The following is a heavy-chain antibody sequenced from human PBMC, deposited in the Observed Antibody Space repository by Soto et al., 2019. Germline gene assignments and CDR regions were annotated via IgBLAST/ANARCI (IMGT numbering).Heavy chain of an antibody. Sequence: ASVKVSCKASGYTFTSYYMHWVRQAPGQGLEWMGWINPISGRTNYAQKFQGWVTITRDTSISTAYMELSRLRSDDTAVYYCARDYPFEYSPSSVAFCSWGKGLTVTVST. D-gene: IGHD6-6*01. CDR3: ARDYPFEYSPSSVAFCS. CDR2: INPISGRT. V-gene: IGHV1-2*04. J-gene: IGHJ6*04. CDR1: GYTFTSYY.